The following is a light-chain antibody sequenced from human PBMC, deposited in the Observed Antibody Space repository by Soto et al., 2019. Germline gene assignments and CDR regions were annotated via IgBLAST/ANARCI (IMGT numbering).Light chain of an antibody. CDR1: QSISSW. CDR3: KQYNSYPGR. V-gene: IGKV1-5*01. CDR2: DAS. J-gene: IGKJ1*01. Sequence: DIQMTQSPSTLSASVGDRVTITCRASQSISSWLAWYQQKPGKAPKILIYDASSLESGVPSRFSGSGSGTEIALYFSAQQAYDFAAYCCKQYNSYPGRVGQATKVEIK.